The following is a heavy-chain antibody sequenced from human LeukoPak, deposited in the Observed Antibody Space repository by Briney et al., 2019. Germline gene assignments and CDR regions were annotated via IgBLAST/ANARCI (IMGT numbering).Heavy chain of an antibody. V-gene: IGHV4-39*07. CDR1: SGSISSSNYY. CDR3: AGIFGGPVSRRFDP. CDR2: IHYSGST. Sequence: SETLSLTCTVSSGSISSSNYYWGWIRQPPGKGLEWIGSIHYSGSTNYNPSLKSRVTISVDTSKNQFSLKLSSVTAADTAVYCCAGIFGGPVSRRFDPWGQGTLVTVSS. J-gene: IGHJ5*02. D-gene: IGHD4-23*01.